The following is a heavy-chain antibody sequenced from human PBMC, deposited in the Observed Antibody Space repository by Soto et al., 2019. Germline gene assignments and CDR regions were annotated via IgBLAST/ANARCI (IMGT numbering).Heavy chain of an antibody. Sequence: PSQTLSLTCAISGDSVSSNSAAWNWIRQSPSRGLEWLGRTYYRSKWYNDYAVSVKSRITINPDTSKNQFSLQLSSVTAADTAVYYCARDSYGDYGLENYMDVWGKGTTVTVSS. D-gene: IGHD4-17*01. V-gene: IGHV6-1*01. CDR2: TYYRSKWYN. J-gene: IGHJ6*03. CDR1: GDSVSSNSAA. CDR3: ARDSYGDYGLENYMDV.